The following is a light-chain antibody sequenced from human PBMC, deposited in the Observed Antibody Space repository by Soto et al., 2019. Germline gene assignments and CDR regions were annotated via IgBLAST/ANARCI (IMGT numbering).Light chain of an antibody. J-gene: IGKJ1*01. CDR2: GAS. Sequence: IVLTQCPVILTLPPGERATLSCRASQSVSSYLAWYQQKPGQAPRLLIYGASTRATGIPARFSGSGSGTEFTLAISSLQSEDFAVYYCQQYNTWLPWTFGQGTKVDIK. CDR3: QQYNTWLPWT. V-gene: IGKV3-15*01. CDR1: QSVSSY.